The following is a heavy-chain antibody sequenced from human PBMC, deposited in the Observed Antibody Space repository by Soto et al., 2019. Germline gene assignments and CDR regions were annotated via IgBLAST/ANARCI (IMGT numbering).Heavy chain of an antibody. V-gene: IGHV4-59*01. J-gene: IGHJ6*02. CDR2: IYYSGST. CDR3: ARIVGAPPYYYYGMDV. Sequence: SETLSLTCTVSGGSISSYYWSWIRQPPGKGLEWIGYIYYSGSTNYNPSLKSRVTISVDTSKNQFSLKLSSVTAADTAVYYCARIVGAPPYYYYGMDVWGQGTTVTVSS. CDR1: GGSISSYY. D-gene: IGHD1-26*01.